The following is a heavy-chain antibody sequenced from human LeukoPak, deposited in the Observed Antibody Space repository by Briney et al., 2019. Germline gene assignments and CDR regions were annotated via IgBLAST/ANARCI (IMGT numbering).Heavy chain of an antibody. J-gene: IGHJ4*02. CDR1: GFTFNNSE. CDR3: ATFGGFPDY. V-gene: IGHV3-48*03. D-gene: IGHD2-15*01. Sequence: GGSLRLSCAASGFTFNNSEMKWVRQAPGKGLEWLSYISSGAITIHYADSVKGRFTISRDNAENSLYLQMNSLRAEDTAVYYCATFGGFPDYWGQGTLVTVSS. CDR2: ISSGAITI.